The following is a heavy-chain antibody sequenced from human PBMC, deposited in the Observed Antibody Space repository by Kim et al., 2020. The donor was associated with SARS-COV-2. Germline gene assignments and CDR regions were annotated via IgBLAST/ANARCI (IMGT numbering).Heavy chain of an antibody. CDR2: IYHSGST. Sequence: SETLSLTCAVSGGSISSSNWWSWVRQPPGKGLEWIGEIYHSGSTNYNPSLKSRVTISVDKSKNQFSLKLSSVTAADTAVYYCARDGGSTPASRVYGMDVWGQGTTVTVSS. CDR1: GGSISSSNW. V-gene: IGHV4-4*02. J-gene: IGHJ6*02. D-gene: IGHD2-2*01. CDR3: ARDGGSTPASRVYGMDV.